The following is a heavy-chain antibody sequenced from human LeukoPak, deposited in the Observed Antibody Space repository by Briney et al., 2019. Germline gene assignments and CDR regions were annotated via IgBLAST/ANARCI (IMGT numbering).Heavy chain of an antibody. CDR2: MNPNSGNT. Sequence: WASVKVSCKASGGTFSSYAISWVRQATGQGLEWMGWMNPNSGNTGYAQKFQGRVTMTRNTSISTAYMELSSLRSEDTAVYYCASGEWELLRGGYYYYGMDVWGQGTTVTVSS. CDR3: ASGEWELLRGGYYYYGMDV. CDR1: GGTFSSYA. D-gene: IGHD1-26*01. V-gene: IGHV1-8*02. J-gene: IGHJ6*02.